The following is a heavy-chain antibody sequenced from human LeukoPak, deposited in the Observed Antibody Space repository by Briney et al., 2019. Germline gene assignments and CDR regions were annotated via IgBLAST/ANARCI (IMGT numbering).Heavy chain of an antibody. CDR3: ARGPSVPAALPFDY. D-gene: IGHD2-2*01. Sequence: SETLSLTCTVSGGSISSGDYHWSWIRQPPGKGLEWIGYIDYSGSTYFNPSLKSRVTISEDTSKNQFSLKLNSVTAADTAIYYCARGPSVPAALPFDYWGQGTLVTVSS. CDR1: GGSISSGDYH. CDR2: IDYSGST. V-gene: IGHV4-30-4*01. J-gene: IGHJ4*02.